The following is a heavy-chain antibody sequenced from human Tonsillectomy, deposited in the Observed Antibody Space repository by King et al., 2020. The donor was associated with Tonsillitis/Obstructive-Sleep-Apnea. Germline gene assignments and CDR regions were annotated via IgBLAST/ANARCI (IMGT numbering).Heavy chain of an antibody. J-gene: IGHJ4*02. Sequence: VQLVESGAEVKKPGASVRVSCKSSGYTFTDDYVHWVRQATAQGLKCMVRINLNSCDPNYERKFLGRVTMTRDTSITTAYMELSSLTSDDTAVYYCARSSSGKDYWAIDYWGQGTLVTVSS. CDR1: GYTFTDDY. CDR2: INLNSCDP. CDR3: ARSSSGKDYWAIDY. D-gene: IGHD5-12*01. V-gene: IGHV1-2*06.